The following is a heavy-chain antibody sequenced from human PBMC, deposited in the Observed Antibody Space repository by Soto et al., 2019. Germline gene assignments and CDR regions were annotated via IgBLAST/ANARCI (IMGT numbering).Heavy chain of an antibody. Sequence: QMQLVQSGPEVKKPGTSVKVSCKASGFTFSSSAVQWVRQARGQRLEWIGWIVVGSGNTNYAQKFHERVTITRDMAXXXAXXGLSSLGSGDTAVYYCAAVSENCGWGSYRSTPFDYWGQGTPVTVSS. CDR2: IVVGSGNT. CDR3: AAVSENCGWGSYRSTPFDY. J-gene: IGHJ4*02. CDR1: GFTFSSSA. D-gene: IGHD3-16*02. V-gene: IGHV1-58*01.